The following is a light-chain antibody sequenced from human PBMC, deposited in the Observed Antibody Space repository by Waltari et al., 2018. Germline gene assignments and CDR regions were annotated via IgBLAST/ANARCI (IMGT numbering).Light chain of an antibody. CDR3: QQYYSMPLT. CDR2: WAS. Sequence: DIVMTQSPDSLAVSLGERVSINCKSSQSIFYSSNNKNYLAWYQQKPGQPPKLRIDWASSREFGVPKRFSGSGSGTDFTLTISSLEAEDVAIYYCQQYYSMPLTFGPGTTVEI. J-gene: IGKJ3*01. V-gene: IGKV4-1*01. CDR1: QSIFYSSNNKNY.